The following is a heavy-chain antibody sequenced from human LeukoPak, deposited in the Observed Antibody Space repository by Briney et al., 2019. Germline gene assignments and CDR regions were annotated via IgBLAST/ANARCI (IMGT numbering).Heavy chain of an antibody. D-gene: IGHD3-22*01. CDR2: IYYSGST. CDR1: GGSISSSSYY. V-gene: IGHV4-39*01. Sequence: ASETLSLTCTVSGGSISSSSYYWGWIRQPPGKGLEWIGSIYYSGSTYYNPSLKSRVTISVDTSKNQFSLRLSSVTAADTAVYYCARRDSSGYYAYWGQGTLVIVSS. J-gene: IGHJ4*02. CDR3: ARRDSSGYYAY.